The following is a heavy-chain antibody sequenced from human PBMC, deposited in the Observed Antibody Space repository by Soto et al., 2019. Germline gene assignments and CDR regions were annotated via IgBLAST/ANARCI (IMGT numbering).Heavy chain of an antibody. J-gene: IGHJ4*02. CDR2: IIPILGIA. Sequence: QVQLVQSGAEVKKPGSSVKVSCKASGGTFSSYTISWVRQAPGQGLEWMGRIIPILGIANYAQKFQGRVTITADKSTNTAYMELSSLRSEDPAVYYCARDDGLAYCGGDCYSWGQGTLVTVSS. V-gene: IGHV1-69*02. CDR1: GGTFSSYT. D-gene: IGHD2-21*02. CDR3: ARDDGLAYCGGDCYS.